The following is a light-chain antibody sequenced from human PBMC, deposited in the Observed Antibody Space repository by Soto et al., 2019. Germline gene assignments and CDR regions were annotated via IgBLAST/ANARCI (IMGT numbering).Light chain of an antibody. J-gene: IGLJ2*01. CDR2: EVT. Sequence: QSALTQPPSASGSPGQSVTISCTGTSSDVGNYNYVSWYQQHPGKAPKLMIYEVTKRPSGVPDRFSGSKSGNTASLTVSGLQXEDEADYYCSSYAGSKTLFGGGTKLTVL. CDR3: SSYAGSKTL. CDR1: SSDVGNYNY. V-gene: IGLV2-8*01.